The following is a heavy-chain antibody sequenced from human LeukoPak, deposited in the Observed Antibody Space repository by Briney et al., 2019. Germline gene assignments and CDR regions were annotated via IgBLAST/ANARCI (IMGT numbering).Heavy chain of an antibody. V-gene: IGHV1-2*02. CDR2: INPNSGGT. J-gene: IGHJ3*02. Sequence: ASVTVSCKASGYTFTGYYMHWVRQAPGQGLEWMGWINPNSGGTNYAQKFQGRVTMTRDTSISTAYMELSRLRSDDTAVYYCARDGIAAAVFQDAFDIWGQGTMVTVSS. CDR3: ARDGIAAAVFQDAFDI. D-gene: IGHD6-13*01. CDR1: GYTFTGYY.